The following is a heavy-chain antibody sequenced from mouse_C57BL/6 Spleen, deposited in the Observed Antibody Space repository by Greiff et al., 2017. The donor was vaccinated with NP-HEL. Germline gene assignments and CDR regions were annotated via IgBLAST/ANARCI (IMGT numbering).Heavy chain of an antibody. CDR2: INPNNGGT. CDR3: ARSNYGSSRFAY. Sequence: VQLQQSGPELVKPGASVKMSCKASGYTFTDYNMHWVKQSHGKSLEWIGYINPNNGGTSYNQKFKGKATLTVNKSSSTAYMELRSLTSEDSAVYYCARSNYGSSRFAYWGQGTLVTVSA. V-gene: IGHV1-22*01. CDR1: GYTFTDYN. D-gene: IGHD1-1*01. J-gene: IGHJ3*01.